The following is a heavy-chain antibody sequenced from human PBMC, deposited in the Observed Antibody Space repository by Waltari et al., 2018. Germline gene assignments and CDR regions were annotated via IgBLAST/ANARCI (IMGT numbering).Heavy chain of an antibody. J-gene: IGHJ6*02. CDR1: EYTFTSSY. V-gene: IGHV1-46*01. CDR3: ARDTGALWMDV. D-gene: IGHD2-21*01. Sequence: QVQLVQSGAEVKKPGASVKISCKTSEYTFTSSYIHWVRQAPGQGLAWMGIIDPSGGSTSYAQKFQGRVTMTRDTSTSTVYMELSSLRSEDTAVYYCARDTGALWMDVWGQGTTVTVSS. CDR2: IDPSGGST.